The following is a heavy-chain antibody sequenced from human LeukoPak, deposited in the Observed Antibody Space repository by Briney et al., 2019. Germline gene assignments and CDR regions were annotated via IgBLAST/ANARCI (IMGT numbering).Heavy chain of an antibody. V-gene: IGHV4-34*01. CDR2: INHSGST. Sequence: PSETLSLTCAVYGGSFSGYYWSWIRQPPGKGLEWIGEINHSGSTNYNPSLKSRVTIPVDTSKNQFSLKLSSVTAADTAVYYCARDSSYGSGSYIPVGDYWGQGTLVTVSS. D-gene: IGHD3-10*01. J-gene: IGHJ4*02. CDR1: GGSFSGYY. CDR3: ARDSSYGSGSYIPVGDY.